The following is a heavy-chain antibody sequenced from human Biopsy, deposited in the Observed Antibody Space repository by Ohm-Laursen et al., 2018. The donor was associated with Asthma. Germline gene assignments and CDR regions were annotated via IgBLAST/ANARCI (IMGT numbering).Heavy chain of an antibody. CDR1: GFTFNYYS. CDR2: ISSGTTYI. D-gene: IGHD3-22*01. CDR3: ARGDSSNWSHYYFDY. Sequence: SLRLSCSASGFTFNYYSINWVRQAPGKGLEWVASISSGTTYIYYADSVKGRFTISRDNGKNSLFLQMHSLRAEDTAVYYCARGDSSNWSHYYFDYWGQGTLVTVSS. J-gene: IGHJ4*02. V-gene: IGHV3-21*04.